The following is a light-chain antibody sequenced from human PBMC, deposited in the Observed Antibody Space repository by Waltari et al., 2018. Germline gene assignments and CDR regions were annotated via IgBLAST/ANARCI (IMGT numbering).Light chain of an antibody. CDR1: QSVSRV. J-gene: IGKJ1*01. Sequence: EIVLTQSPGTLSLSPGERATLSCRASQSVSRVLAWYHQKPGQATSLLLYGASNRATGIPDRFSGSGSGTDFSLTISRLDPEDFAVYYCQHYVRLPVTFGQGTKVEIK. CDR3: QHYVRLPVT. V-gene: IGKV3-20*01. CDR2: GAS.